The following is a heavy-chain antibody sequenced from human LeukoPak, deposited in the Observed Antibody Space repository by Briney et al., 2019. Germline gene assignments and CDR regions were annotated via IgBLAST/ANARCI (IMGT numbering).Heavy chain of an antibody. CDR3: AKAPGGIVGY. CDR1: GYTFTSLD. Sequence: ASVTVSCRASGYTFTSLDISWVRQANEQGLEWLGWMNPKNGNTGYAQKFRGRVTITRDTSESIAYMELSGLRSDDTAVYYCAKAPGGIVGYWGQGTLVTVSS. V-gene: IGHV1-8*03. D-gene: IGHD3-16*01. J-gene: IGHJ4*02. CDR2: MNPKNGNT.